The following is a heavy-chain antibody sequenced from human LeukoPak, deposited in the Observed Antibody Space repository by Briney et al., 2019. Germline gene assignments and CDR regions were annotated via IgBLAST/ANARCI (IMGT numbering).Heavy chain of an antibody. CDR3: AKGGSLIQLWSRFDY. V-gene: IGHV3-30*18. J-gene: IGHJ4*02. CDR1: GFTFSSYG. CDR2: ISYDGSNK. D-gene: IGHD5-18*01. Sequence: PGGSLRLSCAASGFTFSSYGMHWVRQAPGKGLEWVAVISYDGSNKYYADSVKGRFTISRDNSKNTLYLQMNSLRAEDTAVYYCAKGGSLIQLWSRFDYWGQGTLVTVSS.